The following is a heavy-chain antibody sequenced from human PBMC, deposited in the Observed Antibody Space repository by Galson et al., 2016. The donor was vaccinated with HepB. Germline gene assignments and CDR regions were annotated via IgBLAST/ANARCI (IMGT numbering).Heavy chain of an antibody. Sequence: SLRLSCAASGFTFTTHTMNWVRQAPGKGLEWVSGISGTGQTTYFADSVKGRFTVSRDNSKNTVSLHMNSLRAEDTDIYYCEKSNSTGWYKVFDAWGQGDLVTVSS. V-gene: IGHV3-23*01. J-gene: IGHJ4*02. CDR3: EKSNSTGWYKVFDA. CDR2: ISGTGQTT. CDR1: GFTFTTHT. D-gene: IGHD6-19*01.